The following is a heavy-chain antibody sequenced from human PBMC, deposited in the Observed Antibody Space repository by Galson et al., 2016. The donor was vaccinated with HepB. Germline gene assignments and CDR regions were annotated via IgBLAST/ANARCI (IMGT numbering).Heavy chain of an antibody. D-gene: IGHD6-19*01. CDR3: ERDLDVEGSSGWYDALDL. CDR2: ICITVSST. V-gene: IGHV3-23*01. J-gene: IGHJ3*01. CDR1: GFTFSSYA. Sequence: SLRLSCAASGFTFSSYAMSWVRQAPGKELEWVSAICITVSSTYYADSVKGRFTISRDNSKNTLFLQMNSLRVEDMAVYYCERDLDVEGSSGWYDALDLWGQGTMVTVSS.